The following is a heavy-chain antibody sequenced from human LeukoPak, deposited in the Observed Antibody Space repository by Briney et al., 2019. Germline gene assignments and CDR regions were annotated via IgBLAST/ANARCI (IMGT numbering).Heavy chain of an antibody. V-gene: IGHV4-59*01. D-gene: IGHD3-3*01. CDR3: ARVFYDFWSGNDAFDI. J-gene: IGHJ3*02. CDR2: IYYSGST. CDR1: GDSINSDY. Sequence: PSETLSLTCTVSGDSINSDYWSWLRQPPGKGLEWIGYIYYSGSTNYNPSLKSRVTISVDTSKKEFSLKLSSVTAADTAVYYCARVFYDFWSGNDAFDIWGQGTMVTVSS.